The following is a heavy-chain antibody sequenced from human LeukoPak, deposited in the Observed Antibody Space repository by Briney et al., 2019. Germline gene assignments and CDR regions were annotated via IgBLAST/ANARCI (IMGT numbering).Heavy chain of an antibody. V-gene: IGHV1-18*01. D-gene: IGHD6-13*01. Sequence: GASVKVSCKAAGYSFTSYGISWVRQAPGQGLEWMGRIRAYNGNTNYAQKLQGRVTMTTDTSTSTAYMELRSLRSDDTAVYYCARFEGRIAALLGSYWYFDFWGRGTLVTVSS. J-gene: IGHJ2*01. CDR2: IRAYNGNT. CDR1: GYSFTSYG. CDR3: ARFEGRIAALLGSYWYFDF.